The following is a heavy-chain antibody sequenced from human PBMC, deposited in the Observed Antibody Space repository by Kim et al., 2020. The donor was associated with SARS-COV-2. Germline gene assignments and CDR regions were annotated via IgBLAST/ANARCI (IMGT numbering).Heavy chain of an antibody. D-gene: IGHD6-19*01. CDR2: IYPGDSDT. CDR3: ARAVRGSGYSSGWYVGDHAFDI. J-gene: IGHJ3*02. V-gene: IGHV5-51*01. Sequence: GESLKISRKGSGYSFTSYWIGWVRQMPGKGLEWMGIIYPGDSDTRYSPSFQGQVTISADKSISTAYLQWSSLKASDTAMYYCARAVRGSGYSSGWYVGDHAFDIWGQGTMVTVSS. CDR1: GYSFTSYW.